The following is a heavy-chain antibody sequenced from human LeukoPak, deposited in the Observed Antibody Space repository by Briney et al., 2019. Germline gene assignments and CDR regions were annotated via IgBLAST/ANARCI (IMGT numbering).Heavy chain of an antibody. V-gene: IGHV4-59*08. D-gene: IGHD3-22*01. J-gene: IGHJ5*02. CDR2: IYYSGST. CDR1: GGSISSYY. CDR3: ARLYYDSRGYRSGWFDP. Sequence: SETLSLTCTVSGGSISSYYWSWVRQPPGKGLEWIGYIYYSGSTNYNPSLKSRVTISADTSKNQFSLKLSSVTAADTAVYYCARLYYDSRGYRSGWFDPWGQGTLVTVSS.